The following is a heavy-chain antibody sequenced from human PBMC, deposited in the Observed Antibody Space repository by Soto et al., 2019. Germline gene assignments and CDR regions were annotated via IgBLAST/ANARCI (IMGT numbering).Heavy chain of an antibody. V-gene: IGHV4-59*01. CDR3: AGVSGYAGSLIDY. D-gene: IGHD6-25*01. CDR1: GDSSISCY. CDR2: ISYSGNT. Sequence: SQTMSVTCTVAGDSSISCYRRWIRQPPGKGLEWIGYISYSGNTNYNPSLKSRVTMSVDTPKNQFSLRLSSVTTADTAVYYCAGVSGYAGSLIDYWGQGTLVTVSS. J-gene: IGHJ4*02.